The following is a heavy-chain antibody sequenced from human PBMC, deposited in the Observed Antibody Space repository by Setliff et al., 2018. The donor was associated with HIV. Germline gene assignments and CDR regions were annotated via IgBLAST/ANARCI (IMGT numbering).Heavy chain of an antibody. V-gene: IGHV4-34*01. Sequence: SETLSLTCAVYGGSFSDYYWSWIRQPPGKGLEWIGEINHSGSTNYNPSLKSRVTISVDTSKNQFSLNLSSVTAADTAVYYCARHGAFYYYYYMDVWGKGTTVTVSS. CDR3: ARHGAFYYYYYMDV. J-gene: IGHJ6*03. CDR2: INHSGST. CDR1: GGSFSDYY.